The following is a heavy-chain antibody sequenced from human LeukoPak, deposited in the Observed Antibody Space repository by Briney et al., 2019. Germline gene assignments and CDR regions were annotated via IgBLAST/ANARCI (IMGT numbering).Heavy chain of an antibody. CDR2: IYYSGGT. CDR3: ARQRHGGFEFNY. D-gene: IGHD5-12*01. Sequence: SETLSLTCTVSGGSINNYFWSWVRQPPGKGLEYIGYIYYSGGTDYNPSLKSRVTISVDTSNNQFSLKLSSVTAADTAVYYCARQRHGGFEFNYWGQGTLVTVSS. V-gene: IGHV4-59*08. CDR1: GGSINNYF. J-gene: IGHJ4*02.